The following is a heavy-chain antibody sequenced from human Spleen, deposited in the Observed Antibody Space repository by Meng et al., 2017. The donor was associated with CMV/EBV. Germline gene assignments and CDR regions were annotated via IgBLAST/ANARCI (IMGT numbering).Heavy chain of an antibody. V-gene: IGHV5-51*01. CDR3: ASLRVEYSGSVEYFQH. D-gene: IGHD6-6*01. CDR2: IYPGDSDA. CDR1: GYRFSSHW. Sequence: GESLKISCKGSGYRFSSHWIGWVRQTPGKGLEWTAIIYPGDSDARYNPSFQGQITISVDKSIDTAFLQWSSLKASDTALYFCASLRVEYSGSVEYFQHWGQGTLVTVSS. J-gene: IGHJ1*01.